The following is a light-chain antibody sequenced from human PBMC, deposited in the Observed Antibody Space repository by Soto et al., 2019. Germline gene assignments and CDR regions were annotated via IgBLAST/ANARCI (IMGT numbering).Light chain of an antibody. V-gene: IGLV1-44*01. J-gene: IGLJ2*01. CDR3: AAWDNTLGGHVV. Sequence: QSVLTQPPSASGAPGQKVTISCSGSNSTIGSNTVSWYQQLPGRAPKLLLYNNIYRPPGVPDRFSGSKSGTSVSLAISGLQSEDEADYYCAAWDNTLGGHVVFGGGTQLTVL. CDR2: NNI. CDR1: NSTIGSNT.